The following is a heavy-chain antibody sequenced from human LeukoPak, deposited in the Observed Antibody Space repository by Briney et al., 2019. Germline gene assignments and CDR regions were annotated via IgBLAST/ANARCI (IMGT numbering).Heavy chain of an antibody. J-gene: IGHJ4*02. D-gene: IGHD5-18*01. Sequence: SVKVSCKASGGTFSSYAISWVRQAPGRGLEWVGGIIPIFGSANYAQKFQGRVTITTDESTTTAYMELSSLRSEDTAVYYCARGASGYSYGTRFDSWGQGTLVTVSS. V-gene: IGHV1-69*05. CDR2: IIPIFGSA. CDR3: ARGASGYSYGTRFDS. CDR1: GGTFSSYA.